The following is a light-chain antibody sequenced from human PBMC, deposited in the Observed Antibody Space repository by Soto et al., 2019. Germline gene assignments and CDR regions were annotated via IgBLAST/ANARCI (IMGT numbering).Light chain of an antibody. CDR3: QTWGTGIHWV. CDR2: LNSDGSH. Sequence: QLVLTQSPSASASLGASVKLTCTLSSGHSSYAIAWHQQQPEKGPRYLMKLNSDGSHSKGDGIPDRFSGSSSGAERYLTISRLQSADEADYYCQTWGTGIHWVFGGGTKVTVL. J-gene: IGLJ3*02. V-gene: IGLV4-69*01. CDR1: SGHSSYA.